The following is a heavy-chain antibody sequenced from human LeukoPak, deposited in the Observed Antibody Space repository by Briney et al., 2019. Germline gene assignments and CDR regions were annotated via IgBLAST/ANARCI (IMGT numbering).Heavy chain of an antibody. CDR1: GGTFSSYA. Sequence: ASVKVSCKASGGTFSSYAISWVRQAPGQGLEWMGGIIPIFGTANYAQKFQGRVTITTDESTSTAYMEPSSLRSEDTAVYYCASKIYGDYVDYWGQGTLVTVSS. D-gene: IGHD4-17*01. J-gene: IGHJ4*02. CDR3: ASKIYGDYVDY. CDR2: IIPIFGTA. V-gene: IGHV1-69*05.